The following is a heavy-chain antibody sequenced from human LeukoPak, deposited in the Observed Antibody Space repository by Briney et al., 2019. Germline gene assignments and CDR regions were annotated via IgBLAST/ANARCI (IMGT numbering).Heavy chain of an antibody. CDR1: GGSISSSSYY. J-gene: IGHJ6*02. D-gene: IGHD2-2*01. CDR3: ARDGYCSSTSCYVGYYYYGMDV. V-gene: IGHV4-39*01. Sequence: SETLSLTCTVSGGSISSSSYYWGWIRQPPGKGLEWIGSIYYSGSTYYNPSLKSRVAISVDTSKNQFSLKLSSVTAADTAVYYCARDGYCSSTSCYVGYYYYGMDVWGQGTTVTVSS. CDR2: IYYSGST.